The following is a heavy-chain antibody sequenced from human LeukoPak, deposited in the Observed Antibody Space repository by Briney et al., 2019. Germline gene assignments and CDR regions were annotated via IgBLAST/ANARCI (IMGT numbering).Heavy chain of an antibody. V-gene: IGHV4-39*01. CDR3: ARGGYCSGGSCYVLRYYYYYGMDV. CDR1: GGSISSSSHY. J-gene: IGHJ6*02. Sequence: SETLSLTCTVSGGSISSSSHYWGWIRQPPGKGLEWIGSTYYSGSTYYNPSLKSRVTISVDTSKNQFSLKLSSVTAADTAVYYCARGGYCSGGSCYVLRYYYYYGMDVWGQGTTVTVSS. CDR2: TYYSGST. D-gene: IGHD2-15*01.